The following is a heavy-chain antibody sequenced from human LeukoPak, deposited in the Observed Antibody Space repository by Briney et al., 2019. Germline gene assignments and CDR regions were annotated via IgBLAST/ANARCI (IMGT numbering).Heavy chain of an antibody. V-gene: IGHV4-34*01. D-gene: IGHD6-13*01. J-gene: IGHJ4*02. CDR2: INHSGST. Sequence: PSETLSLTCAVYGGSFSGYYWSWIRQPPGKGLEWIGEINHSGSTNYNPSLKSRVTISVDTSKNQFSLKLSSVTAAETAVYYCARGRGYSSSWYYYWGQGTLVTVSS. CDR3: ARGRGYSSSWYYY. CDR1: GGSFSGYY.